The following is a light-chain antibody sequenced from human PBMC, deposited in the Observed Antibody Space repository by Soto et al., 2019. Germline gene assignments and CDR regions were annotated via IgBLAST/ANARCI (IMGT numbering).Light chain of an antibody. Sequence: EIVLTQSPGTLSLSPGERATLSCRASQSVSSNYLAGYQQKPGQAPRLLIYGTSSRATGIPDRFSGSESGTDFALTIGRLEPEDFAVYYCQHYGSSSYTFCQGTKLEIK. CDR3: QHYGSSSYT. V-gene: IGKV3-20*01. CDR1: QSVSSNY. J-gene: IGKJ2*01. CDR2: GTS.